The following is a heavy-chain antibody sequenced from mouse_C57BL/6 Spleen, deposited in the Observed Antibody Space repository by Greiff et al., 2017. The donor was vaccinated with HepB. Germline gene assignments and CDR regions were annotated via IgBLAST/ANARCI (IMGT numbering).Heavy chain of an antibody. CDR3: APYYGSLYAMDY. D-gene: IGHD1-1*01. CDR1: GYAFSSSW. J-gene: IGHJ4*01. Sequence: QVQPQQSGPELVKPGASVKISCKASGYAFSSSWMNWVKQRPGKGLEWIGRIYPGDGDTNYNGKFKGKATLTADKSSSTAYMQLSSLTSEDSAVYFCAPYYGSLYAMDYWGQGTSVTVSS. CDR2: IYPGDGDT. V-gene: IGHV1-82*01.